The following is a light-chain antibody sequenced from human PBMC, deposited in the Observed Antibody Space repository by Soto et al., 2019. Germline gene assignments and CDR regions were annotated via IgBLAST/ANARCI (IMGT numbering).Light chain of an antibody. V-gene: IGKV3-15*01. CDR3: QQYNNWPRT. CDR1: QRVYSN. CDR2: GAS. Sequence: EIFMTQSPDTLSVSPGESAHPPCRASQRVYSNLAWYQQRPGQAPRLLIYGASTRATGVPARFSGRGSGTEFTLTISSLQSEDFAVYYCQQYNNWPRTFGQGTKVDIK. J-gene: IGKJ1*01.